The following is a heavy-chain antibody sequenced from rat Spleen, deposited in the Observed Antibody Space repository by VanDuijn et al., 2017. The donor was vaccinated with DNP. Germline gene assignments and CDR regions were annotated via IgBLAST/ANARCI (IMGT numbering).Heavy chain of an antibody. CDR1: GFSLTSYG. V-gene: IGHV2S8*01. CDR2: ISSGGTT. D-gene: IGHD1-9*01. J-gene: IGHJ3*01. Sequence: QVQLKESGPGLVQPSQTLSLTCTVSGFSLTSYGVSWVRQPPGKGLEWIAAISSGGTTYYNPALTARLSISRDTSKSQVFLKMNSLQTEDTAMYFCASGHTTGLTWFAYWGQGTLVTVSS. CDR3: ASGHTTGLTWFAY.